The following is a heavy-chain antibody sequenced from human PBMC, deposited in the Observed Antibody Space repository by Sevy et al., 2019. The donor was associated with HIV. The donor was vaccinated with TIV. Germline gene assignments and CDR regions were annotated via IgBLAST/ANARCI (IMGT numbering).Heavy chain of an antibody. D-gene: IGHD1-7*01. CDR2: IKQDAGQK. CDR1: GFTFSKYW. Sequence: GWSLRLSCAASGFTFSKYWMGWVRQAPGKGLEWVANIKQDAGQKYYVDSVKGRFTICRDNAKNSLYLQMNSLRAEDTAVYFCARDDGNYYFHYWGQGTLVTVSS. CDR3: ARDDGNYYFHY. J-gene: IGHJ4*02. V-gene: IGHV3-7*01.